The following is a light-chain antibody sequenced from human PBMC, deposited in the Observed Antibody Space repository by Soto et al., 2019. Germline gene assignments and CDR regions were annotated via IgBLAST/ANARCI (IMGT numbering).Light chain of an antibody. CDR3: QQYDGSPPFT. CDR2: GAS. Sequence: EIVLTQSPGTLSLSPGARATLSCRASQSVSRSYLAWYQQKPGQAPRLLIYGASSMATGIPDRFSGSGSGTDFTLTISKLEPEDSAVYYCQQYDGSPPFTFGPGTKVDIK. J-gene: IGKJ3*01. CDR1: QSVSRSY. V-gene: IGKV3-20*01.